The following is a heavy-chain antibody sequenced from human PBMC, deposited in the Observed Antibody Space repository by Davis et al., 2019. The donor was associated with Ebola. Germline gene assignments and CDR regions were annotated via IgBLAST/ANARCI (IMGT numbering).Heavy chain of an antibody. Sequence: AASVTVSCKASGYTFMNYDIRWVRQAPAQGLEWMGRTNPYNGNTNYAQNFQGRITMTTDTSQSAAYMELRSLRSDGTAVYDCARLDHLYGSGYWNDNWGQGTLVTVSS. D-gene: IGHD3-10*01. CDR3: ARLDHLYGSGYWNDN. CDR1: GYTFMNYD. V-gene: IGHV1-18*01. CDR2: TNPYNGNT. J-gene: IGHJ4*02.